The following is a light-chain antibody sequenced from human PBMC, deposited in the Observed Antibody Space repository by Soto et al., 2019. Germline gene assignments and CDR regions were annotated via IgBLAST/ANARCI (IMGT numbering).Light chain of an antibody. CDR3: QQYYSYPLT. V-gene: IGKV1-8*01. J-gene: IGKJ4*01. CDR2: AAS. CDR1: QSITTH. Sequence: AIRMTQSPSSFSASTGDRVTITCRASQSITTHLAWYQQKPGKAPKLLIHAASILQSGVPSRFSGSGSGTDFTLTISLQSEDFATYYCQQYYSYPLTFGGGTKVEIK.